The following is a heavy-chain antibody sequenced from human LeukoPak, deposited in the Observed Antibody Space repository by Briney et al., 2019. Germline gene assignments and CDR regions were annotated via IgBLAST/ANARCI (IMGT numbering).Heavy chain of an antibody. CDR1: GFPFSSYS. D-gene: IGHD3-22*01. CDR2: ISGSGGST. Sequence: GGSLKLSCAASGFPFSSYSMNWARQAPGKAREWVSGISGSGGSTYYADSVRGRFTISRDNSKNTLYLQMNSLRAEDTAVYYCAKDRKVYYYDSSGYDYWGQGTLVTVSS. V-gene: IGHV3-23*01. J-gene: IGHJ4*02. CDR3: AKDRKVYYYDSSGYDY.